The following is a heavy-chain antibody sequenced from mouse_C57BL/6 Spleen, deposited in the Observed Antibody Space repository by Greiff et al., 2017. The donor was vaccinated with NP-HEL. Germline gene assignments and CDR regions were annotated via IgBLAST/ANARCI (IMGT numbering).Heavy chain of an antibody. CDR3: ARDYGTPRAMDY. V-gene: IGHV5-17*01. Sequence: EVKLMESGGGLVKPGGSLKLSCAASGFTFSDYGMHWVRQAPEKGLEWVAYISSGSSTIYYADTVKGRFIISRDNAKNTLFLQMTSLRSEDTAMYYCARDYGTPRAMDYWGQGTSVTVSS. J-gene: IGHJ4*01. CDR1: GFTFSDYG. CDR2: ISSGSSTI. D-gene: IGHD2-1*01.